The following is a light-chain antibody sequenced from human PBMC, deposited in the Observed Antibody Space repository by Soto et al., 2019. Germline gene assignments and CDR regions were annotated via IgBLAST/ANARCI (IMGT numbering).Light chain of an antibody. V-gene: IGLV2-14*01. Sequence: QSALTQPASVSGSPGQSITISCTGTSSDVGGYNYVSWYQQHPGKAPKLMIYEVSNRPSGVSNRFSGSKSGNTASLTISVLQAEDEADYSSSSYPSSSTPSVFGTGTKLTVL. CDR1: SSDVGGYNY. CDR3: SSYPSSSTPSV. J-gene: IGLJ1*01. CDR2: EVS.